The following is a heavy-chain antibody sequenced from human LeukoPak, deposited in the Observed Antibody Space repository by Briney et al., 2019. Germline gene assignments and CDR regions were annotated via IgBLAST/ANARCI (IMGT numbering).Heavy chain of an antibody. CDR1: GFTLSSYA. CDR2: ISYDGSNK. Sequence: GGSLRLSCAASGFTLSSYAMHWVRQAPGKGLEWVAVISYDGSNKYYADSVKGRFTISRDNSKNTLYLQMNSLRAEDTAVYYCAGGLDYWGQGTLVTVSS. CDR3: AGGLDY. V-gene: IGHV3-30-3*01. J-gene: IGHJ4*02.